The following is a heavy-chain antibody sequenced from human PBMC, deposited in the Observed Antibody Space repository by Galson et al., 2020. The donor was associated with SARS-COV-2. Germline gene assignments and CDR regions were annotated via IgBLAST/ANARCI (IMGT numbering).Heavy chain of an antibody. J-gene: IGHJ1*01. D-gene: IGHD3-3*01. CDR3: ARGSIYYDFWSGSAEYFQH. CDR1: GFSFSNYW. CDR2: IKQDGSEK. V-gene: IGHV3-7*01. Sequence: GGSLRLSCRGSGFSFSNYWMNWVRQAPGKGLEWVANIKQDGSEKFYVESVKGRFTVSRDNTQNSLYLQMNNLRVEDTAVYLCARGSIYYDFWSGSAEYFQHWGQGTLVTLSS.